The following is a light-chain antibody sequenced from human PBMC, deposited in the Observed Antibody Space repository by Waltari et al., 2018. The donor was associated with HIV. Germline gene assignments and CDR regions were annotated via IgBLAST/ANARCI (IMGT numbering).Light chain of an antibody. V-gene: IGKV1-16*01. CDR3: QQYDSYPLT. Sequence: DIPMLTSPSSLSASFVDMFTITCRASQGISNHLVWFQQKPGKAPKSLIYAASSVQSGVPAMFSGSGSGTDFTLTISSLQPEDFATYYCQQYDSYPLTFCGGTKVEIK. J-gene: IGKJ4*01. CDR1: QGISNH. CDR2: AAS.